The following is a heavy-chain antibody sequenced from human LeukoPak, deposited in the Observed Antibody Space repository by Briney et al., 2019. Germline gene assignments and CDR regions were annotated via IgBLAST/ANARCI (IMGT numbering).Heavy chain of an antibody. D-gene: IGHD6-6*01. Sequence: GGSLRLSCAASGFTVSSNYMSWVRQAPGEGLEWVSGITTSGGSTYYADSVKGRFTISRDNSKNTLNLQMNSLRAEDTAVYYCAKKVSSVRYLDLWGRGTLVTVSS. V-gene: IGHV3-23*01. J-gene: IGHJ2*01. CDR3: AKKVSSVRYLDL. CDR2: ITTSGGST. CDR1: GFTVSSNY.